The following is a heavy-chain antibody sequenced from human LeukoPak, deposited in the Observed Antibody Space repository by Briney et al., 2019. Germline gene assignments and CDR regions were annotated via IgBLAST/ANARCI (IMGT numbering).Heavy chain of an antibody. J-gene: IGHJ6*02. CDR3: AKVPYSDYGSGRPPFMDV. Sequence: GGSLRLSCAASGFTFRSYAMSWVRQAPGKGLEWVSTISNTGSDTYYADSVKGRFTISRDNSENTLYLQMNNLRAEDTAIHYCAKVPYSDYGSGRPPFMDVWGQGTTVAVSS. V-gene: IGHV3-23*01. D-gene: IGHD3-10*01. CDR2: ISNTGSDT. CDR1: GFTFRSYA.